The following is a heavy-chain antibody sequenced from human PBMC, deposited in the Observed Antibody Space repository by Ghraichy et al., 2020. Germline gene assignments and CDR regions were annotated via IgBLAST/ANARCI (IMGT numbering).Heavy chain of an antibody. CDR2: IYYTGTT. CDR3: ARNLNSCSRSSNY. D-gene: IGHD6-6*01. Sequence: SETLSLTCTVSGGSINSHYWSWVRQPPGKGLEWIGYIYYTGTTSYNPSLKSRVTISVDTSKNHFSLKLISVTAADTAVYYCARNLNSCSRSSNYWGQGTLVTVSS. V-gene: IGHV4-59*11. J-gene: IGHJ4*02. CDR1: GGSINSHY.